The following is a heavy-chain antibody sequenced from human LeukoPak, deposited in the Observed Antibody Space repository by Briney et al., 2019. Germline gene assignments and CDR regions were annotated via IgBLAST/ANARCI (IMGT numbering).Heavy chain of an antibody. Sequence: ASVKVSCKASGYTFTSYAMHWVRQAPGQRLEWMGWINAGNGNTKYSQKFQGRVTITRDTSASTAYMELSSLRSEDTAVYYCARDQGLWFGEQFYSQYYYGMDVWGQGTTVTVSS. D-gene: IGHD3-10*01. V-gene: IGHV1-3*01. CDR3: ARDQGLWFGEQFYSQYYYGMDV. CDR1: GYTFTSYA. CDR2: INAGNGNT. J-gene: IGHJ6*02.